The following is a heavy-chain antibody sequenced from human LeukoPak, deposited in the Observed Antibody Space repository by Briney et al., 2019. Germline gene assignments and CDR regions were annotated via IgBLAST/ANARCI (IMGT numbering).Heavy chain of an antibody. V-gene: IGHV3-11*01. CDR2: ISSSGSTI. CDR1: GFTFSDYY. CDR3: ARDLIVGATDY. J-gene: IGHJ4*02. Sequence: GGSLRLSCAASGFTFSDYYMSWIRQAPGKGLEWVSYISSSGSTIYYADSVKGRFTISRDNAKSSLYLQMNSLRAEDTAVYYCARDLIVGATDYWGQGTLVTVSS. D-gene: IGHD1-26*01.